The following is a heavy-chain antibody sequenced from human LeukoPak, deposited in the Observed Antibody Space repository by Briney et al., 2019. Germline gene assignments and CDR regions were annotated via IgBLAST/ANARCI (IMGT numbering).Heavy chain of an antibody. CDR3: ARATFYYDYSGYRTFDY. CDR1: GGSISSSNW. D-gene: IGHD3-22*01. V-gene: IGHV4/OR15-8*01. CDR2: FYHSGSA. Sequence: SETLSLTCVVSGGSISSSNWWTWARQPPGKGLGGIGEFYHSGSANYNPSLKSRVTISVDKSKNQFSLKLSSVTAADTAVYFCARATFYYDYSGYRTFDYWGQGTLVTVSS. J-gene: IGHJ4*02.